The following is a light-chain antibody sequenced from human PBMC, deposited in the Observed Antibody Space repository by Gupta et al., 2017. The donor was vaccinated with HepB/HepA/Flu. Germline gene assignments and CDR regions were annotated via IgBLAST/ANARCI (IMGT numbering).Light chain of an antibody. Sequence: QLVLTQSPSASASLGASVKLTCTLSSGHSSYAIAWHQQPPEQGPRYFMKLNSDGSHSKGDGIPDRFSGSSSGAERYLTISILQSEDDADYYCQTWGTGFHVVFGGGTKLTVL. CDR1: SGHSSYA. CDR3: QTWGTGFHVV. J-gene: IGLJ2*01. V-gene: IGLV4-69*01. CDR2: LNSDGSH.